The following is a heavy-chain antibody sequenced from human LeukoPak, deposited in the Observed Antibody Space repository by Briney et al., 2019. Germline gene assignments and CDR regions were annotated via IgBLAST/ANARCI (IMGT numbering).Heavy chain of an antibody. CDR1: GGSISSYY. J-gene: IGHJ5*02. Sequence: PSETLSLTCTVSGGSISSYYWSWIRQPPGKGLEWIGYIYYSGSTNYNPSLKSRVTISVDTSKNQFSLKLSSVTAADTAVYYCARSVRGADNWFDPWGQGTLVTVSS. V-gene: IGHV4-59*01. CDR3: ARSVRGADNWFDP. CDR2: IYYSGST. D-gene: IGHD3-10*01.